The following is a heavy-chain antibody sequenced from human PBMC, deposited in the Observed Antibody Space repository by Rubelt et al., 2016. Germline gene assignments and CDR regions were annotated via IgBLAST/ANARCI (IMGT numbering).Heavy chain of an antibody. CDR3: ARHLYDTYYYIAMYV. Sequence: QLQESGPGLVKPAETLSLTCTVSGDSISRYYWSWIRQPPGKRLEWIGYIYYSGSTNYNPSLKSRITNTVDTSKDQFSLKRSSVTAADTAVYYCARHLYDTYYYIAMYVWGQGTTVTFSS. D-gene: IGHD3-22*01. CDR1: GDSISRYY. CDR2: IYYSGST. V-gene: IGHV4-59*08. J-gene: IGHJ6*02.